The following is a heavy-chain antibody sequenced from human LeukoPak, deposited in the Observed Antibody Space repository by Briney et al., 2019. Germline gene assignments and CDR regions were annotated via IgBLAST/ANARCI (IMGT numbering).Heavy chain of an antibody. CDR1: GNSISSGDYY. D-gene: IGHD1-14*01. CDR3: ARVTGIPSPSEFDY. J-gene: IGHJ4*02. V-gene: IGHV4-61*02. CDR2: IYTSGST. Sequence: PSETLSLTCTVSGNSISSGDYYWSWIRQPAGKGLEWIGRIYTSGSTTYNPSLKSRVTISGDTSENQFSLRLSSVTAADTAVYYCARVTGIPSPSEFDYWGQGTLVTVSS.